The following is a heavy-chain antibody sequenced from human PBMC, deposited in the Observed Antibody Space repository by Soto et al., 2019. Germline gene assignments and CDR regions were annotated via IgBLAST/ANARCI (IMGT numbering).Heavy chain of an antibody. J-gene: IGHJ2*01. Sequence: QVRLQQWGAGLLKPSETLPLTCAVYGGSFSDYYWSWIRQPPGKGLEWIGEINHRGTTNYTPSLNSRATLSVDTPTNHFSLKLNSVTAADTAVYYCAREVPSRYFDLWGRGTPVTVSS. CDR2: INHRGTT. D-gene: IGHD3-10*01. V-gene: IGHV4-34*01. CDR3: AREVPSRYFDL. CDR1: GGSFSDYY.